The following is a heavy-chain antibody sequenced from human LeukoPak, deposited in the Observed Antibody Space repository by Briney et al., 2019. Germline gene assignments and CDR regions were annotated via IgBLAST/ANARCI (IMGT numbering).Heavy chain of an antibody. CDR3: ASLVAATLNWFDP. CDR2: NNHSGST. V-gene: IGHV4-34*01. Sequence: SETLSLTCAVYGGSFSGYNWSWIRQPPGKGLEWIGENNHSGSTNYNPSLKSRVTISVDTSKNQFSLKLSSVTAADTAVYYCASLVAATLNWFDPWGQGTLVTVSS. J-gene: IGHJ5*02. CDR1: GGSFSGYN. D-gene: IGHD1-26*01.